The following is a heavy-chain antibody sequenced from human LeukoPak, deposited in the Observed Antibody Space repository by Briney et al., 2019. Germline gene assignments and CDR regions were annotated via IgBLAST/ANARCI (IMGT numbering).Heavy chain of an antibody. CDR1: GGSISSYY. CDR2: IYYSGST. CDR3: ARGNMVRGVIIGMDV. Sequence: SETLSLTCTVSGGSISSYYWSWIRQPPGKGLEWIGYIYYSGSTNYNSSLKSRVTISVDTSKNQFSLKLSSVTAADTAVYYCARGNMVRGVIIGMDVWAKGPRSPSP. V-gene: IGHV4-59*01. D-gene: IGHD3-10*01. J-gene: IGHJ6*02.